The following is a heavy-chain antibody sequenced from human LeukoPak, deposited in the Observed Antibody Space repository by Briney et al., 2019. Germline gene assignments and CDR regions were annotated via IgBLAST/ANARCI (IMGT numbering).Heavy chain of an antibody. Sequence: GGSLRLSCAASGLTVNNNYMNWVRQAPGKGLEWVSALYIGGNTYYADSVRGRFTISRDNSKNTLYLQMNSLRAEDTAIYYCMTAAGYNFGQYWGQGTLVTVPS. D-gene: IGHD5-18*01. V-gene: IGHV3-53*01. J-gene: IGHJ4*02. CDR1: GLTVNNNY. CDR3: MTAAGYNFGQY. CDR2: LYIGGNT.